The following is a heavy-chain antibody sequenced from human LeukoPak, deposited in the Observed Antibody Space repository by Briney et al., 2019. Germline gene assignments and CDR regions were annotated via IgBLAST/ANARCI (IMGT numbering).Heavy chain of an antibody. V-gene: IGHV3-9*01. D-gene: IGHD3-22*01. Sequence: GGSLRLSCAASGFTFDDSAMHWVRQAPGKGLEWVSGISWSSDNFGYADSVKGRFTISRDNAKKSLYLEMNGLRAEDTAMYYCVKDLGFGMIVPRGFHYWGQGTLVSASS. J-gene: IGHJ4*02. CDR2: ISWSSDNF. CDR3: VKDLGFGMIVPRGFHY. CDR1: GFTFDDSA.